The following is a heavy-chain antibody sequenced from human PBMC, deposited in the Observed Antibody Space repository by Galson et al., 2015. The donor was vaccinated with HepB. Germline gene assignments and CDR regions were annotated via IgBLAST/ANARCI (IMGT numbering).Heavy chain of an antibody. J-gene: IGHJ6*02. CDR1: GYTFTGYY. D-gene: IGHD3-3*01. CDR3: AREEILEWTYYYYGMDV. CDR2: INPNSGGT. Sequence: SVKVSCKASGYTFTGYYMHWVRQAPGQGLEWMGWINPNSGGTNYAQKFQGWVTMTRDTSISTAYMELSRLRSDDTAVYYCAREEILEWTYYYYGMDVWGQGTTVTVSS. V-gene: IGHV1-2*04.